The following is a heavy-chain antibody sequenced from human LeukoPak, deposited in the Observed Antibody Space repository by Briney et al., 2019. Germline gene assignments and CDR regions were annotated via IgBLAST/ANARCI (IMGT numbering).Heavy chain of an antibody. CDR2: IYHSGST. D-gene: IGHD2-2*01. CDR3: ARGDIVVVPAAPDAFDI. CDR1: GGSISSGGYS. Sequence: SETLSLTCAVSGGSISSGGYSWSWIRQPPGKGLEWIGYIYHSGSTYYNPSLQSRVTISVDRSKNQFSLKLSSVTAADTAVYYCARGDIVVVPAAPDAFDIWGQGTTVTVSS. J-gene: IGHJ3*02. V-gene: IGHV4-30-2*01.